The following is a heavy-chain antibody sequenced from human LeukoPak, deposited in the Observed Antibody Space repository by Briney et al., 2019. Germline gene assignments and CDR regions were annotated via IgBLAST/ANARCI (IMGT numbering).Heavy chain of an antibody. CDR1: GFTFSSYG. J-gene: IGHJ5*02. Sequence: GGSLRLSCAASGFTFSSYGMHWVRQAPGKGLEWVAFIRYDGSNKYYADSVKGRFTISRDNSKNTLYLQMNSLRAEDTAVYYCARDVYCSGGSCYPRSGWFDPWGQGTLVTVSS. V-gene: IGHV3-30*02. CDR2: IRYDGSNK. CDR3: ARDVYCSGGSCYPRSGWFDP. D-gene: IGHD2-15*01.